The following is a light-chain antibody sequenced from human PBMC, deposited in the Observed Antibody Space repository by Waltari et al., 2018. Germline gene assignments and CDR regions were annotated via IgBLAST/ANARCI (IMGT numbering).Light chain of an antibody. CDR3: SSYTSSSTRV. Sequence: ASVSGSPGQSITISCSGTSSDVGGYNYVSWYQHHPGKAPKLMIYEVTYRPSGVSDRFSGSKSGNTASLTISGLQAEDEVDYYCSSYTSSSTRVFGGGTKVTVL. CDR2: EVT. V-gene: IGLV2-14*01. J-gene: IGLJ2*01. CDR1: SSDVGGYNY.